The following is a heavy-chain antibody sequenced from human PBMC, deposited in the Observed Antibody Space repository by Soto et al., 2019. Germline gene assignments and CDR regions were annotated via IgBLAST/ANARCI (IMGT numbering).Heavy chain of an antibody. Sequence: QVQLVQSGAQVKKPGSSVKVSCTASGGTFGRYTISWVRQAPGQGLEWMGGIIPVLGNANLAQKFQDRVTFTADESTSTAYMELSSLRSEDTAVYYCARGSDILTGTNAPFVHWGQGTLVTVSS. D-gene: IGHD3-9*01. CDR2: IIPVLGNA. CDR3: ARGSDILTGTNAPFVH. V-gene: IGHV1-69*01. CDR1: GGTFGRYT. J-gene: IGHJ4*02.